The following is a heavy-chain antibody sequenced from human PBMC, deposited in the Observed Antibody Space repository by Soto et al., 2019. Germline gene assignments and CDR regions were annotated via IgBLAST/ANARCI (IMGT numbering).Heavy chain of an antibody. CDR3: ARVYSSGTRGEYYFDY. CDR2: ISAYHGNT. J-gene: IGHJ4*02. CDR1: GYTFTSYG. Sequence: ASVKVSCKASGYTFTSYGISWVRQAPGQGLEWMGWISAYHGNTNYAQKLQGRVTMTTDTSTSTAYMELRSLRSDDTAVYYCARVYSSGTRGEYYFDYWGQGTLVTVSS. D-gene: IGHD6-19*01. V-gene: IGHV1-18*01.